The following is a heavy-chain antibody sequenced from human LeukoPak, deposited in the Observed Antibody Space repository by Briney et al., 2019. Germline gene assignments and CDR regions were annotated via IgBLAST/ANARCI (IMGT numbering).Heavy chain of an antibody. CDR3: ARDSGNYLDAFDI. D-gene: IGHD1-7*01. Sequence: GGSLRLSCAASGFTFSSYAMSWVRQAPGKGLVWVSSISSSSSYIYYADSVKGRFTISRDNAKNSLYLQMNSLRAEDTAVYYCARDSGNYLDAFDIWGQGTMVTVSS. V-gene: IGHV3-21*01. CDR1: GFTFSSYA. J-gene: IGHJ3*02. CDR2: ISSSSSYI.